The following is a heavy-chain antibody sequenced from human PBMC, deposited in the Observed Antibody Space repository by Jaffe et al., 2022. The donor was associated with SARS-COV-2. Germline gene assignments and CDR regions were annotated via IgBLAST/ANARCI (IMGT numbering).Heavy chain of an antibody. Sequence: EVQLVESGGGLVQPGRSLRLSCAASGFIFDDYAMHWVRQAPGKGLEWVSGITWNSAYTGYATSVEGRFTISRDNGKNSLYLQMNSLRPDDTALYYCVKAPGGDIGGYSHGEDFWGQGTRVTVSS. J-gene: IGHJ4*02. V-gene: IGHV3-9*01. D-gene: IGHD5-18*01. CDR3: VKAPGGDIGGYSHGEDF. CDR1: GFIFDDYA. CDR2: ITWNSAYT.